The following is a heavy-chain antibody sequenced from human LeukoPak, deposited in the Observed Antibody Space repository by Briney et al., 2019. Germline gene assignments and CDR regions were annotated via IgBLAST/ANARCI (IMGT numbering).Heavy chain of an antibody. CDR1: GFTFSDYY. CDR2: ISSSGSTI. J-gene: IGHJ6*03. V-gene: IGHV3-11*01. Sequence: GGSLRLSCAASGFTFSDYYMSWIRQAPGKGLEWVSYISSSGSTIYYADSVKGRFTISRDNAKNSLYLQMNSPRAEDTAVYYCARTQAGHYYYYYMDVWGKGTTVTVSS. CDR3: ARTQAGHYYYYYMDV.